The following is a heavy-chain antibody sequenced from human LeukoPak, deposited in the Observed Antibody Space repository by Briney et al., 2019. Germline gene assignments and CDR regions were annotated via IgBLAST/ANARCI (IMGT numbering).Heavy chain of an antibody. CDR2: ISSNGGST. V-gene: IGHV3-64*01. Sequence: GGSLRLFCAASGFTFSSYAMHWVRQAPGKGLEYVSAISSNGGSTYYANSVKGRFTISRDNSKNTLYLQMGSLRAEDMAVYYCATSSDWYPVSSDHWGQGTLVTVSS. J-gene: IGHJ4*02. CDR3: ATSSDWYPVSSDH. D-gene: IGHD6-19*01. CDR1: GFTFSSYA.